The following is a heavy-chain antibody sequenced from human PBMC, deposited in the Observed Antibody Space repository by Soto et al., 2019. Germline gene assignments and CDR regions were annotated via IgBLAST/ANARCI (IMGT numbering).Heavy chain of an antibody. J-gene: IGHJ3*02. Sequence: VASVKVSCKASGGTFSSYAISWVRQAPGQGLEWMGGIIPIFGTANYAQKFQGRVTITADKSTSTAYMELSSLRSEGTAVYYCAREFGYYDSSGHVPKSDVGAFDIWGQGTMVTVSS. D-gene: IGHD3-22*01. CDR3: AREFGYYDSSGHVPKSDVGAFDI. V-gene: IGHV1-69*06. CDR2: IIPIFGTA. CDR1: GGTFSSYA.